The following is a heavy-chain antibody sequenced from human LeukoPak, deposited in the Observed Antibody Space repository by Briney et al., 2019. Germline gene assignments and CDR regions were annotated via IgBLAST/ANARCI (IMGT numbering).Heavy chain of an antibody. Sequence: GASVKVSCKASGYTFTGYYMHWVRQAPGQGLEWMGIINPSGGSTSYAQKFQGRVTMTRDTSTSTVYMELSSLRSEDTAVYYCAIITIFVSPLEGPYNNWGQGTLVTVSS. CDR1: GYTFTGYY. V-gene: IGHV1-46*01. D-gene: IGHD3-3*01. CDR3: AIITIFVSPLEGPYNN. J-gene: IGHJ4*02. CDR2: INPSGGST.